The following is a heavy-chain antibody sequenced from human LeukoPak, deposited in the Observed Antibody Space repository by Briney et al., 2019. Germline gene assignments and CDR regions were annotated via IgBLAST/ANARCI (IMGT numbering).Heavy chain of an antibody. CDR1: GFTFSSYW. D-gene: IGHD4-17*01. Sequence: PGGSLRLSCAASGFTFSSYWMSWVRQAPGKGLEWVANIKQDGSEKYYVDSVKGRFTISRDNAKNSLYLQMNSLRAEDTAVYYCARDGDDYGDYLSDYWGQGTLVTVSS. J-gene: IGHJ4*02. CDR2: IKQDGSEK. CDR3: ARDGDDYGDYLSDY. V-gene: IGHV3-7*01.